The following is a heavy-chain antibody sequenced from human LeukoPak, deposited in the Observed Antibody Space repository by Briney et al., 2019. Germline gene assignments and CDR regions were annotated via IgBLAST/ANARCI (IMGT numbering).Heavy chain of an antibody. V-gene: IGHV3-30-3*01. CDR1: GFTFSSYA. Sequence: SGGSLRLSCAASGFTFSSYAMHWVRQAPGKGLEWVAVISYDGSNKYYADSVKGRFTISRDNSKNTLYLQMNSLRAEDTAVYYCARVMEAYDSWRWLGGFDYWGQGTLVTVSS. CDR2: ISYDGSNK. J-gene: IGHJ4*02. D-gene: IGHD3-22*01. CDR3: ARVMEAYDSWRWLGGFDY.